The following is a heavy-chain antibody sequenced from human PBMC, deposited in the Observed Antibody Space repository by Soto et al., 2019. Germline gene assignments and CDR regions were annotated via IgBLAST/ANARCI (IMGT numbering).Heavy chain of an antibody. D-gene: IGHD3-22*01. Sequence: TSVKVYCKVSGYTLNELSMHWVRQTTGKGLEWMGGFDPEDGETIYAQKFQGRVTMTEDTSTDTAYMELSSLRSEDTAVYYCATFEGICSGYYGALGICAQGTIVTVSS. CDR1: GYTLNELS. CDR3: ATFEGICSGYYGALGI. CDR2: FDPEDGET. V-gene: IGHV1-24*01. J-gene: IGHJ3*02.